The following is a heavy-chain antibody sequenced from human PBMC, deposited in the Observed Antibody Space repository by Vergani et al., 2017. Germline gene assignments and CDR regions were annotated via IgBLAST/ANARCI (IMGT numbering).Heavy chain of an antibody. J-gene: IGHJ5*02. Sequence: QVQLRESGPGLVKPSETLSLTCAVSGYSISRGFSWGWIRQPPGKELEWIGYMYHSGSTNYNPSLETRVTISGDTSKNQFSLKLNSVTAADTAVYYCGRVADFYGLGSRLLDLWGQGILVTVSS. CDR1: GYSISRGFS. D-gene: IGHD3-10*01. V-gene: IGHV4-38-2*01. CDR2: MYHSGST. CDR3: GRVADFYGLGSRLLDL.